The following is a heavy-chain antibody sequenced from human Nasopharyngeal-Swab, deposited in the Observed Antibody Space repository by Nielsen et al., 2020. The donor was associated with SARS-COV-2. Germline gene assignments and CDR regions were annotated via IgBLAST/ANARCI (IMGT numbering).Heavy chain of an antibody. Sequence: ASVKVSCKASGYTFTGYYMHWVRQAPGQGLEWMGWINPNSGGTNYAQKFQGWATMTRNTSISTAYMELSSLRSEDTAVYYCARGFRDSSGYWWMYAFDIWGQGTMVTVSS. D-gene: IGHD3-22*01. J-gene: IGHJ3*02. CDR2: INPNSGGT. CDR3: ARGFRDSSGYWWMYAFDI. V-gene: IGHV1-2*04. CDR1: GYTFTGYY.